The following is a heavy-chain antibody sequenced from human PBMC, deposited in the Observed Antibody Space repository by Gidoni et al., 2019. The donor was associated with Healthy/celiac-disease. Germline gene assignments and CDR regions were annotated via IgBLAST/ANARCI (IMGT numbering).Heavy chain of an antibody. CDR3: ARDGVVVAIGDY. CDR1: GSTVTSYA. CDR2: INAGNANT. V-gene: IGHV1-3*01. J-gene: IGHJ4*02. Sequence: KVSCKASGSTVTSYAMHWVRQALGQRLEWMGWINAGNANTKYSQKFQGRVTITRDTSASTAYMELSRLRSEDTAVYYCARDGVVVAIGDYWGQGTLVTVSS. D-gene: IGHD2-15*01.